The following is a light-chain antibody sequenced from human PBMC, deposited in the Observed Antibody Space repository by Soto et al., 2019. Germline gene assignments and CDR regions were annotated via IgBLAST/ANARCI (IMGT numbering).Light chain of an antibody. Sequence: EIVMTQSPATLSVSPGERATLSCRASQSVSSYLAWYQQKPGQAPRLLIYGTSTTATGIPARFSGSGSGTEFTLTNSSLQSEDFAVYYCQQYNNWPLTFGGGTKVEIK. CDR2: GTS. CDR1: QSVSSY. V-gene: IGKV3-15*01. CDR3: QQYNNWPLT. J-gene: IGKJ4*01.